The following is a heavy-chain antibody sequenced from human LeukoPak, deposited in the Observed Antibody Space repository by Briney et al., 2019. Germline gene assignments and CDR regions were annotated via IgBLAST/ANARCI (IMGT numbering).Heavy chain of an antibody. CDR2: ISGSGGTT. CDR1: GFTFSAYD. V-gene: IGHV3-23*01. CDR3: AKDYYYDSSGYYYGDAFDI. D-gene: IGHD3-22*01. J-gene: IGHJ3*02. Sequence: GGSLRLSCAASGFTFSAYDMGWVRQAPGKGLEWVATISGSGGTTYSAASVKGRFTIPRDNSKNILYMQVNSLRAGDTAVYYCAKDYYYDSSGYYYGDAFDIWGQGTMVTVSS.